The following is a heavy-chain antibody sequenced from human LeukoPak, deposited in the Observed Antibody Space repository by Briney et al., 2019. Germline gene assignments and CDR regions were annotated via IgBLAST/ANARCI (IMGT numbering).Heavy chain of an antibody. Sequence: GASVKVSCKASGYTFTSYDVNWVRQAPGQGLEWMGWMNPNSGYTGYAQKFQGRVTMTRTTSISTAYMELSSLRSEDTAVYYCAKEGGIAVVDYYYGMDVWGQGTTVTVS. CDR2: MNPNSGYT. CDR1: GYTFTSYD. V-gene: IGHV1-8*01. J-gene: IGHJ6*02. CDR3: AKEGGIAVVDYYYGMDV. D-gene: IGHD6-19*01.